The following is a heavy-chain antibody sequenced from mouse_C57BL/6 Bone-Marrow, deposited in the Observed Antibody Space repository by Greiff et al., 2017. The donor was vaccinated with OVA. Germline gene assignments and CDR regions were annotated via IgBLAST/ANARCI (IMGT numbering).Heavy chain of an antibody. CDR2: ISSGSGTI. CDR3: ARGCAWFAY. V-gene: IGHV5-17*01. Sequence: EVKVVESGGGLVKPGGSLKLSCAASGFTFSDYGMHWVRQAPEKGLEWVAYISSGSGTIYYADTVKGRFTLSGDKAKITLFLQITSLRSEDKAMYYCARGCAWFAYWGQGTLVTVSA. J-gene: IGHJ3*01. CDR1: GFTFSDYG.